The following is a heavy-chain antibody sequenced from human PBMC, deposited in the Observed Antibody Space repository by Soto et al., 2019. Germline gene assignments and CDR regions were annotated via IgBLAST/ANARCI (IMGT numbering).Heavy chain of an antibody. CDR2: ISSSGSTI. V-gene: IGHV3-11*01. CDR1: GFTFSDYY. Sequence: GGSLRLSCAASGFTFSDYYMSWIRQAPGKGLEWVSYISSSGSTIYYADSVKGRFTISRDNAKNSLYLQMNSLRAEDTAVYYCARDLRRWLLSDSSKPKSYGMDVWGQGTTVTVSS. D-gene: IGHD5-12*01. CDR3: ARDLRRWLLSDSSKPKSYGMDV. J-gene: IGHJ6*02.